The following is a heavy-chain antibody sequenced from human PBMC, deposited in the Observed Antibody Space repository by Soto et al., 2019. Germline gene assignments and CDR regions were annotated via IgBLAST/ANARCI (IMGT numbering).Heavy chain of an antibody. CDR1: GGTFSRYA. J-gene: IGHJ1*01. D-gene: IGHD3-16*02. V-gene: IGHV1-69*13. CDR3: AKDRGILEGYRLQH. CDR2: IVPMFGTA. Sequence: SVKVSCKASGGTFSRYALSWVRQAPGQGPEWMGGIVPMFGTANYAQKFQGRVTITADESTSTAYMQLSSLRSEDTAVYYCAKDRGILEGYRLQHWGQGTLVTVSS.